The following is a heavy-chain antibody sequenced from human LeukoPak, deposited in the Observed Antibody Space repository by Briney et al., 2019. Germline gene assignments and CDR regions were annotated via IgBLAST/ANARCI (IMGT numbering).Heavy chain of an antibody. CDR2: IYPGDSDT. J-gene: IGHJ5*02. CDR1: GYTFSSHW. CDR3: ARLSDTSMDLKCFDP. D-gene: IGHD5-18*01. Sequence: GESLKISCKGSGYTFSSHWIGWVRQMPGKGLEWMGIIYPGDSDTRYSPSFEGQVTISADKSISTAYLRWSSLKASDTAMYFCARLSDTSMDLKCFDPWGQGTLVTVSS. V-gene: IGHV5-51*01.